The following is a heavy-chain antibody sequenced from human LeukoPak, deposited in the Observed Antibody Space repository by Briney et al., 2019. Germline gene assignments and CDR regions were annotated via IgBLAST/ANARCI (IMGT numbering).Heavy chain of an antibody. CDR3: ARKSYAPGSLSFSDY. V-gene: IGHV3-23*01. CDR2: ISSSGGET. J-gene: IGHJ4*02. D-gene: IGHD3-10*01. CDR1: GFTFNDYG. Sequence: GGSLRLSCAASGFTFNDYGMNWVSQAPGKGLEWVASISSSGGETYLADSLKGRFTVSRDNSKNTLYLQMNSLGAEDTAVYYCARKSYAPGSLSFSDYWGQGTLVTVSS.